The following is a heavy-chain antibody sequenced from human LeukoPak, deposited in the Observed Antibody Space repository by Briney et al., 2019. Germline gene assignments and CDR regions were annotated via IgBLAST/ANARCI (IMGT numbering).Heavy chain of an antibody. Sequence: ASVKVSCKASGYTFTGYYMRWVRQAPGQGLEWMGWINPNSGGTNYAQKFQGRVTMTRDTSISTAYMELSRLRSDDTAVYYCARNYGSGADAFDIWGQGTMVTVSS. V-gene: IGHV1-2*02. D-gene: IGHD3-10*01. J-gene: IGHJ3*02. CDR3: ARNYGSGADAFDI. CDR2: INPNSGGT. CDR1: GYTFTGYY.